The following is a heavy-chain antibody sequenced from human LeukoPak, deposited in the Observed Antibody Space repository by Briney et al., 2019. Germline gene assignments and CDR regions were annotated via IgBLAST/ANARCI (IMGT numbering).Heavy chain of an antibody. J-gene: IGHJ4*02. D-gene: IGHD5-24*01. V-gene: IGHV3-48*03. CDR1: GFTFSSYQ. Sequence: PGGSLRLSCAASGFTFSSYQMNWVRQAPGKGLEWVSYITSSGSTMYYADSVRGRFTISRDNAKNSLYLQMNSLRAEDTAVYYCARDPVGGDIDYWGQGTLATVSS. CDR3: ARDPVGGDIDY. CDR2: ITSSGSTM.